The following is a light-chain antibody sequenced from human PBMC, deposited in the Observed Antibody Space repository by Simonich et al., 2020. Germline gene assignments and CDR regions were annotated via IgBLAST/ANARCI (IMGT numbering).Light chain of an antibody. Sequence: QAVVTQEPSLTVSPGGTVTLTCVSRTVAVTSGHFPYGFQHKPGQAPRTLIYDTTNKHSWTPARFSGSLLGGKAALTLSGAQPEDEAEYYCLLSYSGARVFGGGTKLTVL. CDR1: TVAVTSGHF. CDR2: DTT. CDR3: LLSYSGARV. V-gene: IGLV7-46*01. J-gene: IGLJ3*02.